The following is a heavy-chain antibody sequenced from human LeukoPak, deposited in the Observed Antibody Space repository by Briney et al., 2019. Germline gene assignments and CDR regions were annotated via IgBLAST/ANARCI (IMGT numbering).Heavy chain of an antibody. Sequence: GGSLRLSCVASGFTVSSNYMTWVRQAPGKGLEWVSIIYPGGNTNYADSVKGRFTISRDTSKNTLFLQMNSLRAEDTAVYYCAKDLGKNCWKCGGFFDYWGQGTLVTVSS. D-gene: IGHD3-10*01. V-gene: IGHV3-66*01. J-gene: IGHJ4*02. CDR2: IYPGGNT. CDR3: AKDLGKNCWKCGGFFDY. CDR1: GFTVSSNY.